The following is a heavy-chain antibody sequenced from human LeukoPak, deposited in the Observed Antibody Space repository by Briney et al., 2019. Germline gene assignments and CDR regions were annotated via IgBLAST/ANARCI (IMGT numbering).Heavy chain of an antibody. J-gene: IGHJ4*02. V-gene: IGHV6-1*01. CDR1: GDSVSSSSVA. CDR3: ARDFGTVSPFEY. D-gene: IGHD4-4*01. CDR2: TFYRSKWYN. Sequence: SQTLSLTCAISGDSVSSSSVAWNWIRQSPSRGLEWLGRTFYRSKWYNDYAVSVKSRITINPDTSKNQFSLHLNSVTPEDTAVYYCARDFGTVSPFEYWGQGTLVTVSS.